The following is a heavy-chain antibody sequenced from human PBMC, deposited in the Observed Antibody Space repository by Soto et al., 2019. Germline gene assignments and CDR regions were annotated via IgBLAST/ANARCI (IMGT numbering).Heavy chain of an antibody. J-gene: IGHJ4*02. V-gene: IGHV3-23*01. CDR1: GFTFSSYA. D-gene: IGHD6-19*01. Sequence: EVQLLESGGGLVQPGGSLRLSCAASGFTFSSYAMRWVRQAPGKGLEWVSAISGSGGSTYYADSVKGRFTISRDNSKNTLYLQMNIRRAEDTAVYYCAKGSSGWYEGFDYLGQGTLVTVS. CDR2: ISGSGGST. CDR3: AKGSSGWYEGFDY.